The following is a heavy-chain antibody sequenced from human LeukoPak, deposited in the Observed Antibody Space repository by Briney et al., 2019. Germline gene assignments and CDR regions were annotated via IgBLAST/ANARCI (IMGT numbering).Heavy chain of an antibody. CDR1: GYTFTSYG. D-gene: IGHD1-1*01. J-gene: IGHJ4*02. Sequence: ASVKVSCKASGYTFTSYGISWVRQAPGQGLEWMGRISAYNGNTNYAQKLQGRVTMTTDTSTSTAYMELRSLRSDDTAVYYCARDRGVQLERRAFYFDYWGQGTLVTVSS. CDR3: ARDRGVQLERRAFYFDY. V-gene: IGHV1-18*01. CDR2: ISAYNGNT.